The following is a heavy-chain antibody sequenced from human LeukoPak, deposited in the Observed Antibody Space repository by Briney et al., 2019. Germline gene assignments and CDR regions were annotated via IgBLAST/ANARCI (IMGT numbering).Heavy chain of an antibody. D-gene: IGHD3-3*01. CDR2: IKQDGSEK. V-gene: IGHV3-7*01. J-gene: IGHJ5*02. CDR1: GFTFSSYW. CDR3: ARENYDFWSGLNWFDP. Sequence: GGSLRLSCAAPGFTFSSYWMSWVRQAPGKGLEWVANIKQDGSEKYYVDSAKGRFTISRDNAKNSLYLQMNSLRAEDTAVYYCARENYDFWSGLNWFDPWGQGTLVTVSS.